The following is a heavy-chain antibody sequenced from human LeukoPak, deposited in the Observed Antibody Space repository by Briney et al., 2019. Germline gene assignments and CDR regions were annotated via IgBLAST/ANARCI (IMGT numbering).Heavy chain of an antibody. CDR1: GGSISSYY. J-gene: IGHJ4*02. D-gene: IGHD1-20*01. V-gene: IGHV4-4*07. CDR3: ARDSPITTAFDC. CDR2: IYTSGST. Sequence: SQTLSLTCTVSGGSISSYYWSWIRQPAGKGLEWIGRIYTSGSTNYNPSLKSRVTMSVDTSKNQFSLKLSSVTAADTAVYYCARDSPITTAFDCWGQGTLVTVSS.